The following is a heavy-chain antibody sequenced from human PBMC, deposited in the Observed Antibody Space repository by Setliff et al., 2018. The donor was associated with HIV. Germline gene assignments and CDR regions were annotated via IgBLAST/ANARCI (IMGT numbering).Heavy chain of an antibody. CDR2: IFPRIGTT. CDR3: ASGVGHFDTSYSEKY. D-gene: IGHD3-10*01. V-gene: IGHV1-69*06. J-gene: IGHJ4*02. CDR1: DDTFTRFG. Sequence: SVKVSCKASDDTFTRFGISWVRQAPGQGLEWVGAIFPRIGTTNHAQKFQGRVTITADKSISTVYMKMTSLRSGDTAVYYCASGVGHFDTSYSEKYWGQGTLVTVSS.